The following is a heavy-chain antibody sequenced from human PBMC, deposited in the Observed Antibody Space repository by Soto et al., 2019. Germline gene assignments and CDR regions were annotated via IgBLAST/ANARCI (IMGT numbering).Heavy chain of an antibody. Sequence: GGSLRLSCAASGFTFGDYWMSWVRQAPGKGLEWVAHIKKDGSENYYVDSVTGRFTVSRDNTKNSLYLQMNSLRAEGTAVYYCAKLGSGYYTGLYFDYWGQGTLVTVSS. CDR1: GFTFGDYW. J-gene: IGHJ4*02. CDR3: AKLGSGYYTGLYFDY. V-gene: IGHV3-7*03. CDR2: IKKDGSEN. D-gene: IGHD3-3*01.